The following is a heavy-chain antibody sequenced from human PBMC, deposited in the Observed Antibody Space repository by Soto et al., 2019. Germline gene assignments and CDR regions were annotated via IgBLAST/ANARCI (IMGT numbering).Heavy chain of an antibody. CDR3: ARQVGMTTVTPDFDY. V-gene: IGHV4-59*08. J-gene: IGHJ4*02. Sequence: SETLSLTCTVSGVSISSYYWSWIRQPPGKGLEWIGYIYYSGSTNYNPSLKSRVTISVDTSKNQFSLKLSSVTAADTAVYYCARQVGMTTVTPDFDYWGQGTLVTVSS. CDR1: GVSISSYY. D-gene: IGHD4-17*01. CDR2: IYYSGST.